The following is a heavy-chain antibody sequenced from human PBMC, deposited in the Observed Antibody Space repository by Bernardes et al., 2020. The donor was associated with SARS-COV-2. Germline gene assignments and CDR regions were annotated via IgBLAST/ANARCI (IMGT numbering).Heavy chain of an antibody. CDR3: AKSAGMYGGRYSFDY. D-gene: IGHD1-26*01. V-gene: IGHV3-23*01. CDR1: GFTFSSYA. Sequence: GGSLRLSCAASGFTFSSYAMSWVRQAPGKGLEWVSGISGSGGNTYYADSLKGRFTISRDNSKNTLYLQMNSLRAEDTAVYYCAKSAGMYGGRYSFDYWGQGTLVTVSS. J-gene: IGHJ4*02. CDR2: ISGSGGNT.